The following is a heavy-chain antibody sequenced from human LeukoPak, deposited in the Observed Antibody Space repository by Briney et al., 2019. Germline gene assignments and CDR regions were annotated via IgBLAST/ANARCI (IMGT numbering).Heavy chain of an antibody. Sequence: ASVKVSCKASGYTFTGYYIHWVRQAPGQGLEWMGWINPNSGGTNYAQKFQGRVTMTRDTSISTAYMELSRPRFDDTAVYYCARDGGVLTAQNRDYWGQGTLVTVSS. CDR2: INPNSGGT. D-gene: IGHD3-16*01. V-gene: IGHV1-2*02. J-gene: IGHJ4*02. CDR3: ARDGGVLTAQNRDY. CDR1: GYTFTGYY.